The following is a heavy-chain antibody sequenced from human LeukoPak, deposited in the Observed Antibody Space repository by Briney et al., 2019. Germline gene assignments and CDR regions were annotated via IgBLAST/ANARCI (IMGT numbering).Heavy chain of an antibody. CDR2: IRYDGSNK. V-gene: IGHV3-30*02. CDR1: GFTFSSYA. J-gene: IGHJ4*02. CDR3: ASGYYDSSGPSY. Sequence: GGSLRLSCAASGFTFSSYAMSWVRQAPGKGLEWVAFIRYDGSNKYYADSVKGRFTISRDNSKNTLYLQMNSLRAEDTAVYYCASGYYDSSGPSYWGQGTLVTVSS. D-gene: IGHD3-22*01.